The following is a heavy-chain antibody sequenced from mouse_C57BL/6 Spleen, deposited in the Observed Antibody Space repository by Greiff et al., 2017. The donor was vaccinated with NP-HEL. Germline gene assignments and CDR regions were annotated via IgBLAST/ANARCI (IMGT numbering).Heavy chain of an antibody. D-gene: IGHD2-4*01. CDR1: GFNIKDYY. CDR3: ARRGDYYDYDLFAY. J-gene: IGHJ3*01. CDR2: IDPEDGGT. V-gene: IGHV14-2*01. Sequence: VQLQQSGAELVKPGASVKLSCTASGFNIKDYYMHWVKQRTEQGLEWIGRIDPEDGGTKYAPKFQGNATITADTSSNTAYLQLSSLTSEDTAVYYCARRGDYYDYDLFAYWGQGTLVTVSA.